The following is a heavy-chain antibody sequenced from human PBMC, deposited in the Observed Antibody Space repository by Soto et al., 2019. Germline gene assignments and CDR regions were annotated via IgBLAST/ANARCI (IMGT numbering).Heavy chain of an antibody. J-gene: IGHJ5*02. CDR1: GYSISSGYY. Sequence: SETLSLTXAVSGYSISSGYYWGWIRQPPGKGLEWIGSIYHSGSTYYNPSLKSRVTISVDTSKNQFSLKLSSVTAADTAVYYCARVEVAFLEWLSPNWFDPWGQGTLVTVSS. CDR3: ARVEVAFLEWLSPNWFDP. D-gene: IGHD3-3*02. CDR2: IYHSGST. V-gene: IGHV4-38-2*01.